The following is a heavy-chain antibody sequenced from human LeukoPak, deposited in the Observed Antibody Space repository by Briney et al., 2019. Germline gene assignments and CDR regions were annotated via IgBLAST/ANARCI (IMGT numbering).Heavy chain of an antibody. CDR2: ISWNSGSI. V-gene: IGHV3-9*03. D-gene: IGHD2-2*01. CDR1: GFTFDDYA. J-gene: IGHJ4*02. CDR3: AKDMSRRLSSTFDY. Sequence: GRSLRLSCAASGFTFDDYAMHWVRQAPGKGLEWVSGISWNSGSIGYADSVKGRFTISRDNAKNSLYLQMNSLRAEDMALYYCAKDMSRRLSSTFDYWGQGTLVTVSS.